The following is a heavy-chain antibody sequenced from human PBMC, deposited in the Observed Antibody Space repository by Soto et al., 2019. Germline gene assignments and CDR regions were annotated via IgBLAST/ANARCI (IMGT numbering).Heavy chain of an antibody. V-gene: IGHV3-9*01. CDR3: ATDMKWGGMTTIHYFDS. Sequence: GGSPRPSCVPSGFSVAEYATHWVRQAPGKGLEWVSGISANGDNVDYADSVKGRFTVSRDNAKNSLFLQMNSLRPEDTALYYCATDMKWGGMTTIHYFDSWGQGT. J-gene: IGHJ4*02. CDR2: ISANGDNV. CDR1: GFSVAEYA. D-gene: IGHD4-17*01.